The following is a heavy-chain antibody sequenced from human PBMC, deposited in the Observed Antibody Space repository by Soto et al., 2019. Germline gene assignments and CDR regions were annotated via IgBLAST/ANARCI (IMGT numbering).Heavy chain of an antibody. CDR1: GFTFSNAW. J-gene: IGHJ6*02. V-gene: IGHV3-15*07. D-gene: IGHD2-15*01. CDR2: IKSKTDGGTT. Sequence: AGGSLRLSCAASGFTFSNAWVNLVRQAPGKGLEWVGRIKSKTDGGTTGYAAPVKGRFTISRDDSKNTLYLQMNSLKTEDTAVYYCTTALGWNYYYGMDVWGQGTTVTVSS. CDR3: TTALGWNYYYGMDV.